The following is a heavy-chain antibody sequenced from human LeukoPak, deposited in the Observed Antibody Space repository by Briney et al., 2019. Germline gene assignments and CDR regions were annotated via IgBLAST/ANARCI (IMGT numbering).Heavy chain of an antibody. CDR3: SDSGGYSYGYAFDI. D-gene: IGHD5-18*01. V-gene: IGHV3-7*03. CDR1: GFTFSSDW. CDR2: INQDGSEK. Sequence: GGTLRLSCAASGFTFSSDWMSWVRESPGKGLEWVANINQDGSEKYYVDSVKGRFNISRDNPKKSLCLQMNSLRGVDPTVSYCSDSGGYSYGYAFDIWGQRTMVTVSS. J-gene: IGHJ3*02.